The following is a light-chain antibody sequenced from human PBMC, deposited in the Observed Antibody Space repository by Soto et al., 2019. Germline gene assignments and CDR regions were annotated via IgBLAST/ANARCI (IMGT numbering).Light chain of an antibody. V-gene: IGKV1-5*03. J-gene: IGKJ1*01. CDR3: QQYNSYWT. Sequence: DIQVTPSPSTLSASVGDRVTITCRASQSISSWLAWYQQKPGKAPKLLIYKASSLESGVPSRFSGSGSGTEFTLTISSLQPDDFATYYCQQYNSYWTFGQGTKVDIK. CDR2: KAS. CDR1: QSISSW.